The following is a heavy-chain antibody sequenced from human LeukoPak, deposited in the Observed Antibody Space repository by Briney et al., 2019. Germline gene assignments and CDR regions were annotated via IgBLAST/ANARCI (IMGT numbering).Heavy chain of an antibody. V-gene: IGHV1-69*04. J-gene: IGHJ5*02. D-gene: IGHD3-10*01. CDR2: IIPILGIA. Sequence: SVKVSCKASGGTFSSYAISWVRQAPGQGLEWMGRIIPILGIANYAQKFQGRVTITADKSTSTAYMELTRLRSDDTAVYYCARIGDHYYGSGSYQSPNWFDPWGQGTLVTVSS. CDR1: GGTFSSYA. CDR3: ARIGDHYYGSGSYQSPNWFDP.